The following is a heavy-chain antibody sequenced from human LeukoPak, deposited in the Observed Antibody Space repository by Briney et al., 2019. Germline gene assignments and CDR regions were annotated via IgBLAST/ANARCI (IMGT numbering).Heavy chain of an antibody. CDR2: MNPNSGNT. D-gene: IGHD3-16*01. J-gene: IGHJ5*02. Sequence: ASVKVSRKASGYTFTSYDINWVRQATGQGLEWMGWMNPNSGNTGYAQKFQGRVTMTRNTSISTAYMELSSLRSEDTAVYYCARGPSYVVTFGGVINWFDPWGQGTLVTVSS. CDR3: ARGPSYVVTFGGVINWFDP. V-gene: IGHV1-8*01. CDR1: GYTFTSYD.